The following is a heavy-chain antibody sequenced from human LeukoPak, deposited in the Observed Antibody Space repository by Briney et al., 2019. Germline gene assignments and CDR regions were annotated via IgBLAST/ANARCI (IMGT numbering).Heavy chain of an antibody. J-gene: IGHJ4*02. CDR2: IYTSGST. Sequence: PSQILSLTCTVSGGSISSGSYYWSWIRQPAGKGLEWIGRIYTSGSTNYNPSLKSRVTISVDTSKNQFSLKLSSVTAADTAMYYCARDLYDFWSGYRSDYWGQGTLVTVSS. CDR1: GGSISSGSYY. CDR3: ARDLYDFWSGYRSDY. D-gene: IGHD3-3*01. V-gene: IGHV4-61*02.